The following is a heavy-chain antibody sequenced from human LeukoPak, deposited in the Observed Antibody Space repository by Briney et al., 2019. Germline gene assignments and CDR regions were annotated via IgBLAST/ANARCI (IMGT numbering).Heavy chain of an antibody. D-gene: IGHD4-17*01. V-gene: IGHV3-48*01. CDR1: GFTFSSYS. CDR2: ISSSSSTI. J-gene: IGHJ6*02. CDR3: AINDYGDYVDYYYGMDV. Sequence: PGGSLSPSCAASGFTFSSYSMNWVRQAPGKGLQWVSYISSSSSTICYADSVKGQFSISRYNAKNSLYLQMKSLRAEDTAVYYCAINDYGDYVDYYYGMDVWGQGTTVTVSS.